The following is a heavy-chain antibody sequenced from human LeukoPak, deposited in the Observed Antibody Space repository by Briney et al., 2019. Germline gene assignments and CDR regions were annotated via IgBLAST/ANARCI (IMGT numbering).Heavy chain of an antibody. CDR1: GFSFYHAW. J-gene: IGHJ3*02. V-gene: IGHV3-66*01. D-gene: IGHD5-18*01. Sequence: GGSLRLSCAASGFSFYHAWMNWVRQAPGKGLEWVSVIYSGGSTYYADSVKGRFTISRDNSKNTLYLQMNSLRAEDTAVYYCARGGSPDTAMVTGDAFDIWGQGTVVTVSS. CDR2: IYSGGST. CDR3: ARGGSPDTAMVTGDAFDI.